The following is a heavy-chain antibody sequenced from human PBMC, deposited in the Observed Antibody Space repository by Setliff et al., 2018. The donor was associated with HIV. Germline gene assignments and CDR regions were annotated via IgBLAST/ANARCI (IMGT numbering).Heavy chain of an antibody. V-gene: IGHV1-46*01. Sequence: ASVKVSCKASGYTFTSDYIHWVRQAPGQGLEWMGIINPAGNPTSYAQKFQGRVTITRDTSASTAYMELSSLRSEDTAVYYCARVNIVLCDYWGQGTLVTAPQ. CDR2: INPAGNPT. CDR1: GYTFTSDY. D-gene: IGHD5-12*01. CDR3: ARVNIVLCDY. J-gene: IGHJ4*02.